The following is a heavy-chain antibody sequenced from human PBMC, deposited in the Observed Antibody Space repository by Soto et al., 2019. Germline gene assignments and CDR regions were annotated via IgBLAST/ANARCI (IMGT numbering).Heavy chain of an antibody. CDR2: INHSGST. CDR1: GGSFSGYY. D-gene: IGHD3-3*02. J-gene: IGHJ4*02. Sequence: SETLSLTCAVYGGSFSGYYWSWIRQPPGKGLEWIGEINHSGSTNYNPSLKSRVTISVDKSKSHFSLNLTSVTAADTAVYYCAARHFWSRPWTDRRLDYWGQGTLVTVSS. V-gene: IGHV4-34*01. CDR3: AARHFWSRPWTDRRLDY.